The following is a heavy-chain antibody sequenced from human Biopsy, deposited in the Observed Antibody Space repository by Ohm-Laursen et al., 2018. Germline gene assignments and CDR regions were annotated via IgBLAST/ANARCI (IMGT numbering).Heavy chain of an antibody. Sequence: TLSLTCTVSGSSVSSGGFYWSWIRQHPRKGLEWIGYIYYSGTTYYNPSLKSLVTISVDTSKNQFSLKLNSVTAADTAVYYCARRPYGGTRYWYFDLWGRGTLVTVSS. J-gene: IGHJ2*01. CDR2: IYYSGTT. CDR1: GSSVSSGGFY. D-gene: IGHD4-23*01. CDR3: ARRPYGGTRYWYFDL. V-gene: IGHV4-31*01.